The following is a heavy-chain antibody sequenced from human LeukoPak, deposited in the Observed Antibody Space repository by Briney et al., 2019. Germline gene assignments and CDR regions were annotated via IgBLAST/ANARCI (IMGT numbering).Heavy chain of an antibody. D-gene: IGHD3-10*01. J-gene: IGHJ5*02. Sequence: ASQTLSLTCAVSGYSISSGYYWGWIRQPPGKGLEWIERIHHSGSTYYNPSLKSRVTISVDTSKNQYSLKLSSVTAADTAVYCCARGYYYGSGGPVDPWGRGTLVTVSS. CDR1: GYSISSGYY. CDR2: IHHSGST. CDR3: ARGYYYGSGGPVDP. V-gene: IGHV4-38-2*01.